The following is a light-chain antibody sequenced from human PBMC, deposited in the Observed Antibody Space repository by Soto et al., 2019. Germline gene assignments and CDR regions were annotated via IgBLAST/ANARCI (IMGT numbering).Light chain of an antibody. CDR3: TSYSSSNTLV. CDR2: EVS. J-gene: IGLJ1*01. V-gene: IGLV2-14*01. Sequence: QSVLTQPASVSGSPGQSITISCSGTSEDVGGYTYVSWYQHHPGKAPKLMIYEVSNRPSGLSNRFSGSKSGNTASLTISGLQTEDEADYYCTSYSSSNTLVSGTGTKVTVL. CDR1: SEDVGGYTY.